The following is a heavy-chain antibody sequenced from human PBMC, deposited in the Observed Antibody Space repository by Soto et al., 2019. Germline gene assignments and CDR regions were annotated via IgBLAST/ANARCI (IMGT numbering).Heavy chain of an antibody. D-gene: IGHD6-13*01. CDR2: ISSGSSTI. J-gene: IGHJ4*02. CDR1: GFTFSSYN. V-gene: IGHV3-48*02. CDR3: ARVRFSSSSYYFDY. Sequence: EVQLVESGGGLVQPGGSLRLSCAASGFTFSSYNMNWVRQAPGKGLEWVSHISSGSSTIYYADSVKGRFTVSRDNVKNSLYLQMNSLRDKDTAVYYCARVRFSSSSYYFDYWGQGTLVTVSS.